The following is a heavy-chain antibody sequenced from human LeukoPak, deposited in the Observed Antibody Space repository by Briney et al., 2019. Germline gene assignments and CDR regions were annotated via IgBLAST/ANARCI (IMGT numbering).Heavy chain of an antibody. CDR2: ISAYNGNT. CDR3: ARDLVPAAPHLDYYYYYMDV. D-gene: IGHD2-2*01. Sequence: ASVKVSCKAPGYTFTSYGISWVRQAPGQGLEWMGWISAYNGNTNYAQKLQGRVTMTTDTSTSTAYMELRSLRSDDTAVYYCARDLVPAAPHLDYYYYYMDVWGKGTTVTVSS. V-gene: IGHV1-18*01. J-gene: IGHJ6*03. CDR1: GYTFTSYG.